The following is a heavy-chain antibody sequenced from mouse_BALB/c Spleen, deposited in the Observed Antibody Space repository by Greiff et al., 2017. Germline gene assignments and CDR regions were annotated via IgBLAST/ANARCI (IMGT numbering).Heavy chain of an antibody. J-gene: IGHJ2*01. CDR1: GYSITSDYA. D-gene: IGHD4-1*01. CDR3: ARVGLYGSYFDY. Sequence: EVQLQQSGPGLVKPSQSLSLTCTVTGYSITSDYAWNWIRQFPGNKLEWMGYISYSGSTSYNPSLKSRISITRDTSKNQFFLQLNSVTTEDTATYYCARVGLYGSYFDYWGQGTTLTVSS. CDR2: ISYSGST. V-gene: IGHV3-2*02.